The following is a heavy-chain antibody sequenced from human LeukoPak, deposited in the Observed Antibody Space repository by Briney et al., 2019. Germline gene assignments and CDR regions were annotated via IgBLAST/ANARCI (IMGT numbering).Heavy chain of an antibody. D-gene: IGHD5-18*01. CDR3: APRGDIEHSYGYGKWFDP. CDR2: INHSGST. V-gene: IGHV4-34*01. Sequence: SETLSLTCAVYAGSFSGYYWSWIRQPPGKGLEWIGEINHSGSTNYNASLKSRVTISVDTSKNQFSLRLSSVTAADTAVYYCAPRGDIEHSYGYGKWFDPWGQGTRVTVSS. J-gene: IGHJ5*02. CDR1: AGSFSGYY.